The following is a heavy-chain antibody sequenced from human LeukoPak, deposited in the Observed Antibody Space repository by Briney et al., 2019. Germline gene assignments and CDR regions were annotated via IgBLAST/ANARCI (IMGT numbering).Heavy chain of an antibody. D-gene: IGHD3-9*01. J-gene: IGHJ2*01. V-gene: IGHV4-59*01. CDR2: IYYSGST. CDR1: GGSISSYY. Sequence: SETLSLTCTVSGGSISSYYWSWIWQPPGKGLEWIGYIYYSGSTNYNPSLKSRVTISVDTSKNQFSLKLSSVTAADTAVYYCARDSYDILTGGPYWYFDLWGRGTLVTVSS. CDR3: ARDSYDILTGGPYWYFDL.